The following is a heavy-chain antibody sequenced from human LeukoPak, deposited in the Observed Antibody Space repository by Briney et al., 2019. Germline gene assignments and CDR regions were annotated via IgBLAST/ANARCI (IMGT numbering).Heavy chain of an antibody. D-gene: IGHD5-18*01. V-gene: IGHV1-69*06. CDR2: IIPIFGTA. CDR1: GYTFTSYA. CDR3: ARDLDTAMVTSGAFDI. Sequence: SVKVSCKASGYTFTSYAMNWVRQAPGQGLEWMGGIIPIFGTANYAQKFQGRVTITADKSTSTAYMELSSLRSEDTAVYYCARDLDTAMVTSGAFDIWGQGTMVTVSS. J-gene: IGHJ3*02.